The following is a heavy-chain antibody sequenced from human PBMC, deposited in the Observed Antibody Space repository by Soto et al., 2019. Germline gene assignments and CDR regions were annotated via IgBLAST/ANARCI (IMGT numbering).Heavy chain of an antibody. J-gene: IGHJ4*02. CDR3: ARGGTGGRTTVTTYAV. D-gene: IGHD4-17*01. V-gene: IGHV4-31*03. Sequence: QVQLQESGPGLVKPSQTLSLTCTVSGGSISSGGYYWSWIRQHPGKGLEWIGYIYYSGSTYYNPSLKSRVTISVDTSRNQVSLKLTSVTTADTAVYYCARGGTGGRTTVTTYAVWGQGTLVTVSS. CDR1: GGSISSGGYY. CDR2: IYYSGST.